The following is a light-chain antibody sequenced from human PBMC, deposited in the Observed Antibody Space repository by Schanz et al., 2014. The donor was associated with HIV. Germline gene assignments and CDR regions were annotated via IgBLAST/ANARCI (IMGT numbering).Light chain of an antibody. CDR3: QHYNSYWT. J-gene: IGKJ1*01. CDR1: QSISNW. V-gene: IGKV1-5*03. CDR2: KAS. Sequence: DIPMTQSSSTLSASAGDRVTITCRASQSISNWLAWYQPKPGKAPKLLIYKASSLESGVPSRFSGSGSGTEFTLTISSLQPDDFATYYCQHYNSYWTFGQGTKVEIK.